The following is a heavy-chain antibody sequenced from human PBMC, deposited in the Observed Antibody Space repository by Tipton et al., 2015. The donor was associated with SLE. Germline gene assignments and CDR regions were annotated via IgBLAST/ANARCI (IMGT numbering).Heavy chain of an antibody. Sequence: TLSLTCTVSGGSISSHYWSWIRQPPGKGLEWIGEINHSGSTNYNPSLKSRVTISVDTSKNQFSLKLSSVTAADTAVYYCARGSGVGDYWGQGTLVTVSS. CDR1: GGSISSHY. CDR3: ARGSGVGDY. V-gene: IGHV4-34*01. CDR2: INHSGST. J-gene: IGHJ4*02. D-gene: IGHD2-8*01.